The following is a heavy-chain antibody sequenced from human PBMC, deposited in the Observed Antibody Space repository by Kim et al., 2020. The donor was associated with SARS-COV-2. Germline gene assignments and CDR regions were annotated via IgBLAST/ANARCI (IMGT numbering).Heavy chain of an antibody. D-gene: IGHD1-26*01. Sequence: GGSLRLSCTASGFPFSDYDMTWVRQAPGKGLEWVGCIRSKAYGGTKEYAASVKGRFTISRDDSKSIAYLQVNSLKTEDTAVYYCTRDGSGSYGRPRFLDYWGQGTLVTVSS. CDR2: IRSKAYGGTK. CDR1: GFPFSDYD. CDR3: TRDGSGSYGRPRFLDY. V-gene: IGHV3-49*04. J-gene: IGHJ4*02.